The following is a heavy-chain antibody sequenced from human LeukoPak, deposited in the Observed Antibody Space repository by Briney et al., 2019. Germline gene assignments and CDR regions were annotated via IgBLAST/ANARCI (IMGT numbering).Heavy chain of an antibody. CDR3: ARVTYYDSLYYFDY. D-gene: IGHD5-12*01. V-gene: IGHV3-20*04. J-gene: IGHJ4*02. Sequence: GRSLRLSCAASGFIFSNYAMHWVRQAPGKGLEWVSGINWNGGSTGYADSVKGRFTISRDNAKNSLYLQMNSLRAEDTALYYCARVTYYDSLYYFDYWGQGTLVTVSS. CDR2: INWNGGST. CDR1: GFIFSNYA.